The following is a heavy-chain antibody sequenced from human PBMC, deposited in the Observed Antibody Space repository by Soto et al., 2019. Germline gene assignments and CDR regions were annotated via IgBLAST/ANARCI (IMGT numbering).Heavy chain of an antibody. Sequence: GGSLRLSCAASGFTFSSYGMRWVRQAPGKGLEWVAVISYDGSNKYYADSVKGRFTISRDNSKNTLYLQMNSLRAEDTAVYYCAKDPGIAALKYYFDYWGQGTLVTVSS. CDR2: ISYDGSNK. D-gene: IGHD6-13*01. CDR1: GFTFSSYG. V-gene: IGHV3-30*18. CDR3: AKDPGIAALKYYFDY. J-gene: IGHJ4*02.